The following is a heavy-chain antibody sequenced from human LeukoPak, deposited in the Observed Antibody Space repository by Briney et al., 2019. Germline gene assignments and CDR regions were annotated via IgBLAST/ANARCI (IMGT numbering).Heavy chain of an antibody. CDR2: IYTSGST. Sequence: SETLSLTCTVSGGSISSYYWSWIRQPTGKGLDWSGRIYTSGSTNNPSLKSRVTLSVDTSKNQFSLKLSSVTAADTAVYYCVGGRDGYNSGAFDIWGQGTMVTVSS. CDR3: VGGRDGYNSGAFDI. J-gene: IGHJ3*02. CDR1: GGSISSYY. V-gene: IGHV4-4*07. D-gene: IGHD5-24*01.